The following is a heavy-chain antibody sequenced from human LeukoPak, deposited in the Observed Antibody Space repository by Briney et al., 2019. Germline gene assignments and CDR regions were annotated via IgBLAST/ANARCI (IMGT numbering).Heavy chain of an antibody. V-gene: IGHV4-4*08. CDR3: ARDDYGVFDAFDV. Sequence: KPSETLSLTCTVSGGSITSHFWTWIRRAPGKGLEWVGYVSKSGSTNYNPSLQSRITISVDTSKNQFFLKLTSMTAADTAVYFCARDDYGVFDAFDVWGQGTVVTVSS. CDR1: GGSITSHF. D-gene: IGHD3-16*01. J-gene: IGHJ3*01. CDR2: VSKSGST.